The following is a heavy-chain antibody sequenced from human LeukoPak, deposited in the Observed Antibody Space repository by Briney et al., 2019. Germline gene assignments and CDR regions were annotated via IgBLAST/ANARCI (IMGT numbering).Heavy chain of an antibody. D-gene: IGHD3-3*01. CDR3: ASPKDFGFMGMNVFDI. V-gene: IGHV5-51*01. CDR2: IYPGDSDT. Sequence: GESLKISCKGFGDNFNNYWIVWVRQMPGKGLEWMGVIYPGDSDTKYSPSFQGQVTISADKSISTAYLQWSSLKASDTAMYYCASPKDFGFMGMNVFDIGGKGKRATV. CDR1: GDNFNNYW. J-gene: IGHJ3*02.